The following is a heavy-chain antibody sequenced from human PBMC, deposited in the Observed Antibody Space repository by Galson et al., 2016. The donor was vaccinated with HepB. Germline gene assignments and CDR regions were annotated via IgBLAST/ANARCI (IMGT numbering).Heavy chain of an antibody. D-gene: IGHD6-25*01. CDR1: GFTLSTYS. CDR3: ARDLRIAAAISGAFDI. CDR2: ISISSDTK. Sequence: SLRLSCAASGFTLSTYSMNWVRQAPGQGLEWVSYISISSDTKFYADSVKARFTISRDNAKNSLYLQMNNLRDGDTAVYYCARDLRIAAAISGAFDIWGQGKLVTVSS. J-gene: IGHJ3*02. V-gene: IGHV3-48*02.